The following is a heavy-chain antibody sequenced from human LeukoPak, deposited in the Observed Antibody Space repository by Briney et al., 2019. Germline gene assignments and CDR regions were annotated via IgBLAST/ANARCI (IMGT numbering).Heavy chain of an antibody. D-gene: IGHD2-15*01. CDR1: GFTFSSYA. Sequence: GSLRLSCAASGFTFSSYAMSWVRQAPGKGLEWVSAISGSGGSTYYADSVKGRFTISRDNSKNTLYLQMNSLRAEDTAVYYCAKDPEPYCSGGSCPGLVDYWGQGTLVTVSS. J-gene: IGHJ4*02. CDR2: ISGSGGST. CDR3: AKDPEPYCSGGSCPGLVDY. V-gene: IGHV3-23*01.